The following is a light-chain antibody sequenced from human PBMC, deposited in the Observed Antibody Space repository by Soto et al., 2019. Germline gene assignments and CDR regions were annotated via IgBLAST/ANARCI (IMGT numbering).Light chain of an antibody. J-gene: IGLJ2*01. CDR2: DVI. Sequence: QSALTQPRSVSGSPGQSVTISCTGTSSDVGGYDYVSWYQKYPGKAPKLLIYDVIKRPSGVPDRFSGSKSGNSASLTISGLQAEDEADYHCCSYAGNYNFMVFGGGTKLTVL. CDR1: SSDVGGYDY. CDR3: CSYAGNYNFMV. V-gene: IGLV2-11*01.